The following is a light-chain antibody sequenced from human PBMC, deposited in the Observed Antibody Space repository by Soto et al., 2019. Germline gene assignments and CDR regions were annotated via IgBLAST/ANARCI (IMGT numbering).Light chain of an antibody. CDR1: QSVSYDSKNY. CDR3: QQYYSSPYT. Sequence: DIVMTQSPDSLAVSLGERATINCKSSQSVSYDSKNYLTWYQQKPGQPPRLLIYWSSTRESGVPDRFSGSGSGTDFTLTISSLQAEDVAFYYCQQYYSSPYTFGQGTKLEI. CDR2: WSS. V-gene: IGKV4-1*01. J-gene: IGKJ2*01.